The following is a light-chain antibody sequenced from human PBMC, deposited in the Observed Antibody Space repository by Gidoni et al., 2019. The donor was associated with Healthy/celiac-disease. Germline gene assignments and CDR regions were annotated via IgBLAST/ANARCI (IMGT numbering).Light chain of an antibody. Sequence: DIQMTQSPSTLFASVGDRVTITCRASQSISSWLAWYQQKPGKAPKLLIYDASSLESGVPSRFSGSGSGTEFTLTISSLQPDDFATYYCQQYNSYSPTTFXPXTKVDIK. J-gene: IGKJ3*01. CDR2: DAS. V-gene: IGKV1-5*01. CDR1: QSISSW. CDR3: QQYNSYSPTT.